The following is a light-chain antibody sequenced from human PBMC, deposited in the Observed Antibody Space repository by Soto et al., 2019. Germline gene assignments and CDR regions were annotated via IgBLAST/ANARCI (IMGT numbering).Light chain of an antibody. V-gene: IGKV2-28*01. Sequence: DIVMTQSPLSLPVTPGEPASISCRSSQSLLHSDGYNYLDWYLQKPGQSPQLLIYLGSNRASGVPDRFSGSGSGTDFTLKISRVEAEDVLVYYCMQALQTPYTFGQGTKLEIK. J-gene: IGKJ2*01. CDR2: LGS. CDR1: QSLLHSDGYNY. CDR3: MQALQTPYT.